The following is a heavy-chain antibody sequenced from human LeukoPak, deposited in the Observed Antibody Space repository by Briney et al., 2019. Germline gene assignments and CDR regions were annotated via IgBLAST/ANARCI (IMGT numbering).Heavy chain of an antibody. CDR1: GFTFSSYG. CDR2: IWYDGSNK. Sequence: GGSLRLSCAATGFTFSSYGKQWVRQAPGKGLEWVAVIWYDGSNKYCADSVKGRFTISRDNSKNTLYLQMNSLRAEDTAVYYCARDISGYYGSGSYYLDGIDYWGQGTLVTLSS. V-gene: IGHV3-33*01. J-gene: IGHJ4*02. D-gene: IGHD3-10*01. CDR3: ARDISGYYGSGSYYLDGIDY.